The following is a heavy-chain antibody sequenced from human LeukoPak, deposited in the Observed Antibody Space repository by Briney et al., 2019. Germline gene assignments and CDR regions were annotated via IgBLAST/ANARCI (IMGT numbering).Heavy chain of an antibody. CDR1: GFTFSNYD. D-gene: IGHD6-25*01. Sequence: PGGSLRPSCAASGFTFSNYDMHWVRQATGKGLEWVSGIGTAGDIYYPGSVQGRFTISRENAENSLYLQMNSLRAGDTAVYYCARDRGRYYMDVWGKGTTVTISS. V-gene: IGHV3-13*01. J-gene: IGHJ6*03. CDR2: IGTAGDI. CDR3: ARDRGRYYMDV.